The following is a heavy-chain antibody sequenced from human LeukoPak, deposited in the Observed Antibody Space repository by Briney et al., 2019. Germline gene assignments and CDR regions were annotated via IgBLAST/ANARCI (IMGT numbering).Heavy chain of an antibody. Sequence: SETLSLTCTVSGGSISSGGYYWSWIRQPPGKGLEWIGYIYYSGSTYYNPSLKSRVTISVDTSKNQFSLKLSSVTAADTAVYYCARSGWLGEPYGMDVWGQGTTVTVSS. D-gene: IGHD3-10*01. CDR2: IYYSGST. CDR3: ARSGWLGEPYGMDV. V-gene: IGHV4-30-4*01. J-gene: IGHJ6*02. CDR1: GGSISSGGYY.